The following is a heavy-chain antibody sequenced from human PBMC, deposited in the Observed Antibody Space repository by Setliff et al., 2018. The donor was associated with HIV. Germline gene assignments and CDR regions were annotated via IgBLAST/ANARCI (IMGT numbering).Heavy chain of an antibody. CDR1: GGTFSSYA. CDR2: IIPIFGTA. CDR3: ARTGIIVGATPYYYYGMDV. D-gene: IGHD1-26*01. J-gene: IGHJ6*02. V-gene: IGHV1-69*05. Sequence: SVKVSCKDSGGTFSSYAISWVRQAPGQGLEWMGGIIPIFGTANYEQKFQGRVTITTDESTSTAYMELSSLRSEHTAVYYCARTGIIVGATPYYYYGMDVWGQGTTVTVSS.